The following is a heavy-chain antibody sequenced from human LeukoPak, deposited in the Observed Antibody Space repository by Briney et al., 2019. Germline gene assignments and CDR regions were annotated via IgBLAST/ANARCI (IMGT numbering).Heavy chain of an antibody. CDR3: ARGGGLDV. V-gene: IGHV3-7*03. J-gene: IGHJ6*02. CDR2: INHMN. Sequence: GGSLRLSCVASGFIFNNYAMNWVRQAPGKGLEWVASINHMNYYVDSVKGRFTISRDNAKNSLYLQMSNLRAEDTAVYFCARGGGLDVWGQGATVTVSS. CDR1: GFIFNNYA. D-gene: IGHD3-16*01.